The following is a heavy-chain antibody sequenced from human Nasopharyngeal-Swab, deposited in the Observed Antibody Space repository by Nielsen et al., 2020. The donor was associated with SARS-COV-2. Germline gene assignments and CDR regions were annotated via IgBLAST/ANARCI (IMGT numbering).Heavy chain of an antibody. CDR1: GYTFTGYY. CDR2: INPNSGGT. D-gene: IGHD3-16*02. V-gene: IGHV1-2*04. CDR3: ARDIMITFGGVIAYDAFDI. J-gene: IGHJ3*02. Sequence: ASVKVSCKASGYTFTGYYMHWVRQAPGQGLEWMGWINPNSGGTNYAQKFQGWVTMTRDTSISTAYMELSRLRSDDTAVYYCARDIMITFGGVIAYDAFDIWGQGTMVTVSS.